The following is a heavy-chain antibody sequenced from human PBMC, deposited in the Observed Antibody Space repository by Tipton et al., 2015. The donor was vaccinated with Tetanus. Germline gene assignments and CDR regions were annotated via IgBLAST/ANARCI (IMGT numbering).Heavy chain of an antibody. CDR3: VKSKRGYSYGSFDD. J-gene: IGHJ4*02. Sequence: LSLTCTVSGGSMRGVHWSWVRQAPGKGLEWVSTISGSGAGTYYAASVKGRVTISRDNSKNSLFLQMNTLSADDTAVYYCVKSKRGYSYGSFDDWGQVALVTVAS. CDR1: GGSMRGVH. CDR2: ISGSGAGT. V-gene: IGHV3-23*01. D-gene: IGHD5-18*01.